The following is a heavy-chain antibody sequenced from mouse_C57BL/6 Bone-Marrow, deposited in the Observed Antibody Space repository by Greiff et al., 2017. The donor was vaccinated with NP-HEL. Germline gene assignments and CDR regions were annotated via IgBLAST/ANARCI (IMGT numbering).Heavy chain of an antibody. CDR1: GFSFNTYA. V-gene: IGHV10-1*01. CDR3: VRFYYGSSHYAMDY. Sequence: EVQWVESGGGLVQPKGSLKLSCAASGFSFNTYAMNWVRQAPGKGLEWVARIRSKSNNYATYYADSVKDRFTISRDDSESMLYLQMNNLKTEDTAMYYCVRFYYGSSHYAMDYWGQGTSVTVSS. J-gene: IGHJ4*01. CDR2: IRSKSNNYAT. D-gene: IGHD1-1*01.